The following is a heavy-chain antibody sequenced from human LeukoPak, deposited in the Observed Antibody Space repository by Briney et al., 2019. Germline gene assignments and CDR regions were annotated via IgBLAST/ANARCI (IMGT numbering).Heavy chain of an antibody. D-gene: IGHD3-10*01. V-gene: IGHV3-21*01. J-gene: IGHJ4*02. CDR2: ISSSSSYI. CDR3: ARDVSWFGDPL. CDR1: GFTFSSYS. Sequence: GGSLRLSCAASGFTFSSYSMNWVRQAPGKGLEWVSSISSSSSYIYYADSVKGRFTISRDNAKNSLYLQMNSLRAEDTAVYYCARDVSWFGDPLWGQGTLVTVYS.